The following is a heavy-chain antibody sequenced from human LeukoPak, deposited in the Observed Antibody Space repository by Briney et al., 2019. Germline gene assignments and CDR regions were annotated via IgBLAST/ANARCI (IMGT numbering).Heavy chain of an antibody. CDR3: ARDDSWAFDY. J-gene: IGHJ4*02. CDR1: GFTVSSNN. CDR2: IYSGGNT. Sequence: GGSLRLSCAASGFTVSSNNMNWVRQAPGKGLEWVSVIYSGGNTYYADSVKDRFTISRDTAKNSLYLEMNNLRDGDTAVYYCARDDSWAFDYWGQGTLVTVSS. D-gene: IGHD2-21*02. V-gene: IGHV3-66*01.